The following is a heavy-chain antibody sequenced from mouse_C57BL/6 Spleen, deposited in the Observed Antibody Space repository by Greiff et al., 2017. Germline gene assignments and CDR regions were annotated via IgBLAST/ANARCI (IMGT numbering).Heavy chain of an antibody. Sequence: EVKLVESGGGLVKPGGSLKLSCAASGFTFSSYAMSWVRQTPEKRLEWVATISDGGSYTYYPDNVKGRFTISRDNAKNNLYLQMSHLKSEDTAMYYCAREDDSNYVVYAMDYWGQGASVTVSS. CDR1: GFTFSSYA. CDR3: AREDDSNYVVYAMDY. J-gene: IGHJ4*01. CDR2: ISDGGSYT. V-gene: IGHV5-4*01. D-gene: IGHD2-5*01.